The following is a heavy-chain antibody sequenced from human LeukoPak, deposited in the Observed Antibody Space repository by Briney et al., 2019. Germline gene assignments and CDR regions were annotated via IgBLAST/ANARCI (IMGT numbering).Heavy chain of an antibody. D-gene: IGHD4-11*01. CDR1: GFTFSHYG. J-gene: IGHJ4*02. V-gene: IGHV3-33*06. CDR3: AKDAQRGFDYSNSLDY. CDR2: IWSDASDK. Sequence: GGSLRLSCSASGFTFSHYGMHWVRQAPGTGLEWVAVIWSDASDKYYAHSVKGRFTISRDNFKNSLYLQMNSLRADDTAVYYCAKDAQRGFDYSNSLDYWGQGTRVTVSS.